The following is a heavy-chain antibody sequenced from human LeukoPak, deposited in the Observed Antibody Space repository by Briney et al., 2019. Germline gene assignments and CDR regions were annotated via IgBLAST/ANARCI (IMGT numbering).Heavy chain of an antibody. V-gene: IGHV3-23*01. Sequence: GGSLRLSCAASGFTFSSYAMSWVRQAPGKGLEWVSAISGSGGSTYYADSVKGRFTISRDNSKNTLYLEMNGLRAEDTALYYWWKLTVGATGLVYWGQGTLVTVSS. CDR3: WKLTVGATGLVY. CDR1: GFTFSSYA. CDR2: ISGSGGST. D-gene: IGHD1-26*01. J-gene: IGHJ4*02.